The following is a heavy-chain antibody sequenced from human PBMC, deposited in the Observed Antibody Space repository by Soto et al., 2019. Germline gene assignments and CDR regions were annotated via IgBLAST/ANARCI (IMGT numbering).Heavy chain of an antibody. CDR1: GYTFTSYG. J-gene: IGHJ4*02. CDR2: ISAYNGNT. Sequence: ASVKVSCKASGYTFTSYGISWVRQAPGQGLEWMGWISAYNGNTNYAQKLQGRVTMTTDTSTSTAYMELRSLRSDDTAVYYCARDLVTMVRGVIIGVATQEYYFDYWGQGTLVNVSS. V-gene: IGHV1-18*01. D-gene: IGHD3-10*01. CDR3: ARDLVTMVRGVIIGVATQEYYFDY.